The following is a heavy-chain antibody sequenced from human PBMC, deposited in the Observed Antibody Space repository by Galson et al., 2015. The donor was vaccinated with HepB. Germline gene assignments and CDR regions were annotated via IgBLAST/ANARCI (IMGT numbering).Heavy chain of an antibody. J-gene: IGHJ6*02. CDR3: ARDLGSSWYDIYYYYYGMDV. CDR2: INPSGGST. CDR1: GYTFTSYY. V-gene: IGHV1-46*01. D-gene: IGHD6-13*01. Sequence: SVKVSCKASGYTFTSYYMHWVRQAPGQGLEWMGIINPSGGSTSYAQKFQGRVTMTRDTSTSTVYMELSSLRSEDTAVYYCARDLGSSWYDIYYYYYGMDVWGQGTTVTVPS.